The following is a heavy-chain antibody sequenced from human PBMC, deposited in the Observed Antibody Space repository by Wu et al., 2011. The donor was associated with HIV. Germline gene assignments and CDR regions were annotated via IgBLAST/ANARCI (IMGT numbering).Heavy chain of an antibody. Sequence: QVQLVQSGAEVKKAGSSVKVSCKASGNTFQRLCCQLGATGPGQGLEWMGGILPMFGSTNYAQKFQGRVTITADKSTSTAYMELSSLRSEDTAIYYCARDLGGDEDYWGQGTLVTVSS. J-gene: IGHJ4*02. CDR1: GNTFQRLC. V-gene: IGHV1-69*14. CDR3: ARDLGGDEDY. D-gene: IGHD2-21*01. CDR2: ILPMFGST.